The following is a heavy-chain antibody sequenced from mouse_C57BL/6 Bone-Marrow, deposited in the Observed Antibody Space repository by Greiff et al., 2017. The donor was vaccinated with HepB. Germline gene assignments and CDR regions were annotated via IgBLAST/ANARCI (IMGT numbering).Heavy chain of an antibody. D-gene: IGHD1-1*01. J-gene: IGHJ3*01. V-gene: IGHV14-4*01. CDR1: GFNIKDDY. Sequence: EVKLQESGAELVRPGASVKLSCTASGFNIKDDYMHWVKQRPEQGLEWIGWIDPENGDTEYASKFQGKATITADTSSNTAYLQLSSLTSEDTAVYYCTTDQGSSPAYWGQGTLVTVSA. CDR2: IDPENGDT. CDR3: TTDQGSSPAY.